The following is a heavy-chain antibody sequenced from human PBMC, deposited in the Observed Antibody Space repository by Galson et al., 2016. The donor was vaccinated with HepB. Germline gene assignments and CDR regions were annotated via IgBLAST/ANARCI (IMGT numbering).Heavy chain of an antibody. Sequence: SLRLSCAASGFSVTSSYMSWVRQAPGKGLEWVSVIYSSGATYYAESVEGRFIISRHNSRNTVDLQMSSLRAEDTAFYYWARGLVGSTTAFDSWGQGTLVAVSS. CDR1: GFSVTSSY. D-gene: IGHD2/OR15-2a*01. CDR3: ARGLVGSTTAFDS. V-gene: IGHV3-53*04. J-gene: IGHJ4*02. CDR2: IYSSGAT.